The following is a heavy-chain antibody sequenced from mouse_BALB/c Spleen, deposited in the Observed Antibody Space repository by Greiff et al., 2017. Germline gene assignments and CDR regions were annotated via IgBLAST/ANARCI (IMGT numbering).Heavy chain of an antibody. CDR2: INPGSGGT. Sequence: VQLQQSGAELVRPGTSVKVSCKASGYAFTNYLIEWVKQRPGQGLEWIGVINPGSGGTNYNEKFKGKATLTVDKSSSTAYMQLSSPTSEDSAVYYCAREDDGHYWGQGTTLTVSS. D-gene: IGHD2-3*01. V-gene: IGHV1-54*01. CDR1: GYAFTNYL. J-gene: IGHJ2*01. CDR3: AREDDGHY.